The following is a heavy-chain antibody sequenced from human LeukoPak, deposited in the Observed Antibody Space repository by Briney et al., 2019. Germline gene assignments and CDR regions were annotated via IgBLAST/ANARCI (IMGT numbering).Heavy chain of an antibody. CDR3: ARNYYDSTSYRDYYFDY. CDR2: IYSTGST. CDR1: GDSISSGDYY. J-gene: IGHJ4*02. D-gene: IGHD3-22*01. V-gene: IGHV4-61*02. Sequence: SETLSLTCTVSGDSISSGDYYWSWIRQPAGKGLEWIGRIYSTGSTNYNPSLKSRVTMSVDTSKNQFSLKLSSVTAADTAVYYCARNYYDSTSYRDYYFDYWGQGTLVTVSS.